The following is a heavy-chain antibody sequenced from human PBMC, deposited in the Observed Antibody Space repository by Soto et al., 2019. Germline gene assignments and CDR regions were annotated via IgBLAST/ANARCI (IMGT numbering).Heavy chain of an antibody. D-gene: IGHD4-17*01. V-gene: IGHV3-33*01. J-gene: IGHJ1*01. Sequence: PGGSLRLSCVASGFFLRDFGMHWVRQAPGKGLEWVSVIWYDGSNTYQGESVKGRFTMSRDISKNTLYLQMDSLRPEDTAVYYCAIVYRGAEDYPEYFQHWGQGTLVTVSS. CDR2: IWYDGSNT. CDR3: AIVYRGAEDYPEYFQH. CDR1: GFFLRDFG.